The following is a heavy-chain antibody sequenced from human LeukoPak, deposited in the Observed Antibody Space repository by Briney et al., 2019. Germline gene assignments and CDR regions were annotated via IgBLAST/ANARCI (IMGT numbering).Heavy chain of an antibody. CDR1: GLTFSRHA. J-gene: IGHJ4*02. V-gene: IGHV3-23*01. Sequence: GGSLRLSCVGSGLTFSRHAMTWVRQAPGKGPEWVAGITASGGNTYHAESVKGRFTISRDNSENTFYLQMNNLRAEDTAVYYCASRPPSEAYFGVFDYWGQGTLVTVSS. CDR3: ASRPPSEAYFGVFDY. D-gene: IGHD4-17*01. CDR2: ITASGGNT.